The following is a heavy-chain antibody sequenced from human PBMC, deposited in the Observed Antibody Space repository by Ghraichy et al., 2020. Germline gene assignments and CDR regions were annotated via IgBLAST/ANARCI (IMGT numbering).Heavy chain of an antibody. CDR2: ISYDGSNK. CDR1: GFTFSSYA. Sequence: GGSLRLSCAASGFTFSSYAMHWVRQAPGKGLEWVAVISYDGSNKYYADSVKGRFTISRDNSKNTLYLQMNSLRAEDTAVYYCARDHVLPPYYDSSGYYDYWGQGTLVTVSS. J-gene: IGHJ4*02. D-gene: IGHD3-22*01. CDR3: ARDHVLPPYYDSSGYYDY. V-gene: IGHV3-30-3*01.